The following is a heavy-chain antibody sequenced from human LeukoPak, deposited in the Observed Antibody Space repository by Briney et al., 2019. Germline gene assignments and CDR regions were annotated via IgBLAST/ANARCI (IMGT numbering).Heavy chain of an antibody. V-gene: IGHV3-33*01. J-gene: IGHJ4*02. Sequence: GGSLRLFCAASGFTFSSYGMHWVRQAPGKGLEWVAVIWYDGSNKYSADSVKGRFTISRDNSKNTLYLQMNSLRAEDTAVYYCARALNDGGPGYWGQGTLVTVSS. D-gene: IGHD3-16*01. CDR2: IWYDGSNK. CDR3: ARALNDGGPGY. CDR1: GFTFSSYG.